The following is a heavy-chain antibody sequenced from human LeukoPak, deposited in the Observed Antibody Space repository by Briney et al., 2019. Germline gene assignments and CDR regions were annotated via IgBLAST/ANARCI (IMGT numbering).Heavy chain of an antibody. V-gene: IGHV4-34*01. CDR1: GGSFSGYY. CDR2: INHSGST. J-gene: IGHJ5*02. Sequence: PSETLSLTCAVYGGSFSGYYWSWIRQPPGKGLEWIGEINHSGSTSYNPSLKSRVTISVDTSKNQFSLKLSSVTAADTAVYYCARGLNAFCVDSCYRPQRGWFDPWGQGTLVTVSS. CDR3: ARGLNAFCVDSCYRPQRGWFDP. D-gene: IGHD2-15*01.